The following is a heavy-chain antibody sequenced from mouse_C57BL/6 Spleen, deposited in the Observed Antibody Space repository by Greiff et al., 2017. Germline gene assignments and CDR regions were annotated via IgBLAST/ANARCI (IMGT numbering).Heavy chain of an antibody. CDR3: ARNWEGYFDY. V-gene: IGHV5-16*01. CDR2: INYDGSST. CDR1: GFTFSDYY. D-gene: IGHD4-1*01. J-gene: IGHJ2*01. Sequence: EVMLVESEGGLVQPGSSMKLSCTASGFTFSDYYMAWVRQVPEKGLEWVANINYDGSSTYYLDSMESRFINWRDNAKNMLYLQMSSLKSEATATYCCARNWEGYFDYWGQGTTLTVSS.